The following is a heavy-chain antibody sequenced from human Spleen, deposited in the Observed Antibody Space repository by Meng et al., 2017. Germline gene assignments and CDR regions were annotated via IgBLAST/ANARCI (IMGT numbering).Heavy chain of an antibody. CDR1: GGIFSNYV. Sequence: SVKVSCKALGGIFSNYVIGWVRQAPGQGLEWMGGINAVFGTTNYAQKFQDRVTITSDESTSTVYMELSGLRSDDTAMYYCARDEDISAAGKLFGDYWGQGTLVTVSS. V-gene: IGHV1-69*13. J-gene: IGHJ4*02. D-gene: IGHD6-13*01. CDR3: ARDEDISAAGKLFGDY. CDR2: INAVFGTT.